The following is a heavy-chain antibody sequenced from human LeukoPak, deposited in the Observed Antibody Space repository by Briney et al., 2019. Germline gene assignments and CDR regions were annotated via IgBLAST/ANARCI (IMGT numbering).Heavy chain of an antibody. J-gene: IGHJ4*02. V-gene: IGHV4-34*01. CDR3: ARGGGIAAADPFDY. CDR2: INHSGRT. D-gene: IGHD6-13*01. CDR1: GGSFSGYY. Sequence: PSETLSLTCAVYGGSFSGYYWSWIRQPPGKGLEWIGEINHSGRTNYNPSLKSRVTISVDTSKNQFSLKLSSVTAADTAVYYCARGGGIAAADPFDYWGQGTLVTVSS.